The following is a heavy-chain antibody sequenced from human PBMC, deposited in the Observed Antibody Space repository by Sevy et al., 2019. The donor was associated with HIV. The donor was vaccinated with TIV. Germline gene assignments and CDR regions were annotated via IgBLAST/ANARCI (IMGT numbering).Heavy chain of an antibody. Sequence: GGSLRLSCAASGFTFSSYSMNWVRQAPGKGLEWVSSIVSSSSYIYYADSVKGRFTISRDNAKNSLYLQMNSLRAEDTAVYYCAREGGYYDRFFDYWGQGTLVTVSS. CDR2: IVSSSSYI. CDR1: GFTFSSYS. V-gene: IGHV3-21*01. J-gene: IGHJ4*02. CDR3: AREGGYYDRFFDY. D-gene: IGHD3-22*01.